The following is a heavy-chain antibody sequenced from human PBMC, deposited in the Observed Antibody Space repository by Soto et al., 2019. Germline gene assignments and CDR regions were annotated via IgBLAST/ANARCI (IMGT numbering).Heavy chain of an antibody. CDR3: AKEGILLR. Sequence: EVQLVESGGGLVQPGGSLRLSCAASGFSFNDYWMHWVRQAPGQGLLWVSAISGSGGSTYYADSVKGRFTISRDNSKNTLYLQMNSLRAEDTAVYYCAKEGILLRWGQGTLVTVSS. V-gene: IGHV3-23*04. CDR1: GFSFNDYW. CDR2: ISGSGGST. J-gene: IGHJ4*02. D-gene: IGHD3-3*01.